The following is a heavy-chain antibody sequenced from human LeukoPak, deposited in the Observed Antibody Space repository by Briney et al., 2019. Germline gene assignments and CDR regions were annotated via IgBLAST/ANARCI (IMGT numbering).Heavy chain of an antibody. CDR1: GYTLTELS. D-gene: IGHD5-18*01. CDR2: FDPEDGET. CDR3: ARGGLNTAMNIY. J-gene: IGHJ4*02. V-gene: IGHV1-24*01. Sequence: GASVKVSCKVSGYTLTELSMHWVRQAPGKGLEWMGGFDPEDGETIYAQKFQGRVTITADESTSTAYMELSSLRSEDTAVYYCARGGLNTAMNIYWGQGTLVTVSS.